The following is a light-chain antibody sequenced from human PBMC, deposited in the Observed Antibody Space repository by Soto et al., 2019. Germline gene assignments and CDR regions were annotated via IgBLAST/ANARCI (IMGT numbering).Light chain of an antibody. CDR2: EGS. Sequence: QSALTQPASVSGSPGQSITISCTGTSSDVGSYNLVSWYQQHPGKAPKLMIYEGSKRPSGVSNRFSGSKSGNTASLTISGLQAEDEADYYCCSYAGSSTPYVFGTGTKLTAL. J-gene: IGLJ1*01. V-gene: IGLV2-23*01. CDR1: SSDVGSYNL. CDR3: CSYAGSSTPYV.